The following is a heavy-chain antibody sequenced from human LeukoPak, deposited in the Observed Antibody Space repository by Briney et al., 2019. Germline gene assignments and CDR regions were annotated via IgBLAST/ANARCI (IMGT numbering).Heavy chain of an antibody. V-gene: IGHV4-30-2*01. J-gene: IGHJ3*02. CDR1: GGSISGENYY. CDR2: ISHTGGT. CDR3: ARVDYGGNSWHAFDI. Sequence: SETLSLTCTVSGGSISGENYYWTWIRQPPGKGLEWIGYISHTGGTYYNSSLLSRVTISVDRSKNQFSLNVNSVTAADTAVYYCARVDYGGNSWHAFDIWGQGTVVTDSS. D-gene: IGHD4-23*01.